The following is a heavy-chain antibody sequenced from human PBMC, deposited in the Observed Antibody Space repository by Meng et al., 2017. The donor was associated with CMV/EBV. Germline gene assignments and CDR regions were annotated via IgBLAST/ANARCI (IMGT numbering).Heavy chain of an antibody. CDR2: VNSNNDAT. CDR3: VRSSGWSLFDY. V-gene: IGHV1-2*02. Sequence: VQGVEAGGETKKPGAYVKVSCTLSGFTFSDYDIHWVRQAPGQGREWMGWVNSNNDATNYARKFQGRVSMTRDTSISTAHMELSRLMSDDTAVYYCVRSSGWSLFDYWGQGTLVTVSS. D-gene: IGHD6-19*01. J-gene: IGHJ4*02. CDR1: GFTFSDYD.